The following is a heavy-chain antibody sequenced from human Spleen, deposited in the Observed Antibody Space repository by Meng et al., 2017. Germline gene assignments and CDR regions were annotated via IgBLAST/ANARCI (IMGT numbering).Heavy chain of an antibody. V-gene: IGHV3-48*03. CDR1: GFTFSSYE. CDR2: ISSSGSTI. J-gene: IGHJ4*02. CDR3: SRSHIDKYALSALPLDY. D-gene: IGHD2-8*01. Sequence: GESLKISCAASGFTFSSYEMNWVRQAPGKGLEWVSYISSSGSTIYYADSVKGRFTISRDNAKNSLYLQMNSLSAEDTAVYYCSRSHIDKYALSALPLDYWGQGTLVTVSS.